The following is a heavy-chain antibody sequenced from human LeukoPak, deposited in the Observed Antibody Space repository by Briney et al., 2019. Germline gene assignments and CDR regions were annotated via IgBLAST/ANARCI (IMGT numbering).Heavy chain of an antibody. CDR2: ISSSGSTI. CDR1: GFTFSSYE. V-gene: IGHV3-48*03. J-gene: IGHJ6*02. Sequence: GGSLRLSCAASGFTFSSYEMNGVRQAPGKGLEWVSYISSSGSTIYYADSVKGRFTISRDNAKNSLYLQMNSLRAEDTAVYYCARDRQDYYGMDVWGQGTTVTVSS. CDR3: ARDRQDYYGMDV.